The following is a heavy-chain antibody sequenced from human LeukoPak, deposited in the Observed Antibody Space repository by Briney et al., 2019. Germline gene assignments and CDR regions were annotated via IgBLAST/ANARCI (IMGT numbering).Heavy chain of an antibody. J-gene: IGHJ3*02. CDR2: IKRKADGGPT. V-gene: IGHV3-15*01. Sequence: WIRQPPGKGLEWIGSIKRKADGGPTDYAAPVKGRFTISRDDSKDTLYLQMNSLKTEDTAMYYCTTNDAFDIWGQGTMVTVSS. CDR3: TTNDAFDI.